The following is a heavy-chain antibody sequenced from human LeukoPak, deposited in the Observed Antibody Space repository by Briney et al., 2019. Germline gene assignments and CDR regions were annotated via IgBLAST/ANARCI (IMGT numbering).Heavy chain of an antibody. D-gene: IGHD4-17*01. V-gene: IGHV3-30*02. CDR3: AKGLLGEGGGDYQPNFDY. CDR1: GFTFSSYG. CDR2: IRYDGSNK. J-gene: IGHJ4*02. Sequence: SGGSLRLSCAASGFTFSSYGMHWVRQAPGKGLEWVAFIRYDGSNKYYADSVKGRFTISRDNSKNTLYLQMNSLRAEDTALYYCAKGLLGEGGGDYQPNFDYWGQGTLVTVSS.